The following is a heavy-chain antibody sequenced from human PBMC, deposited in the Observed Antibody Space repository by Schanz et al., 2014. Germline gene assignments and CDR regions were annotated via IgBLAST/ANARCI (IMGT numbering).Heavy chain of an antibody. V-gene: IGHV3-30*07. Sequence: QVQLVESGGGVVQPGRSLRLSCAASGFTFSTYAMHWVRQAPGKGLEWVAYISNDGSSKYYADSVKGRFTTSRDNSKNTMYLQMNSLRAEDTAVYYCVKDLQRELLRDDHYYGMDVWGQGTTVTVSS. CDR2: ISNDGSSK. CDR3: VKDLQRELLRDDHYYGMDV. D-gene: IGHD1-26*01. J-gene: IGHJ6*02. CDR1: GFTFSTYA.